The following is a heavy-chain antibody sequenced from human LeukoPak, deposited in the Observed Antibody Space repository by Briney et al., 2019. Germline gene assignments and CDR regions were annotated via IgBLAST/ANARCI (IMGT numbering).Heavy chain of an antibody. CDR1: GFTFSSYW. D-gene: IGHD6-13*01. J-gene: IGHJ4*02. CDR2: IKQDESEK. Sequence: SGGSLRLSCAASGFTFSSYWMTWARQAPGKGLEWVANIKQDESEKYYGDSVRGRFTISRDNAQNSLYLQMNSLRAEDTAVYYCASEGSTWYFGYWGQGTLVTVSS. CDR3: ASEGSTWYFGY. V-gene: IGHV3-7*01.